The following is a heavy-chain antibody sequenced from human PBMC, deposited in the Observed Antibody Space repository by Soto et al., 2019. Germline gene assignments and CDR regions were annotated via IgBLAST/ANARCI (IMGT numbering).Heavy chain of an antibody. CDR3: ARDPPVDVVVTATHDALDI. J-gene: IGHJ3*02. D-gene: IGHD2-21*02. CDR1: GYTFASYA. CDR2: IIPIFGTA. V-gene: IGHV1-69*05. Sequence: GASVKVSCKASGYTFASYAISWVRQAPGQGHEWMGGIIPIFGTANYAQKFKGRVTITTDESTSTAYMELSSLRSEDTAVYYFARDPPVDVVVTATHDALDIWGQGTMVTVSS.